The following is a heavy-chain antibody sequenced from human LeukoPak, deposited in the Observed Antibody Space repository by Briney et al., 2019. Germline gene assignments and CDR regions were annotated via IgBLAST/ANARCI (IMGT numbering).Heavy chain of an antibody. V-gene: IGHV4-34*01. CDR3: ARALERYYYDSSGYYAHFDY. CDR2: INHSVST. CDR1: GGSFSGYY. J-gene: IGHJ4*02. D-gene: IGHD3-22*01. Sequence: SETLSLTCAVYGGSFSGYYWSWIRQPPGKGLECIGEINHSVSTKYNPSLKSRVTIPGDTSKNQFSLKLRSVTAADKAVYYCARALERYYYDSSGYYAHFDYWGQGTLVTVSS.